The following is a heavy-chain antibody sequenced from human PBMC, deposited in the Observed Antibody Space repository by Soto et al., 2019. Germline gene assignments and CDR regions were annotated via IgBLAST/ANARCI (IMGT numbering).Heavy chain of an antibody. V-gene: IGHV4-30-2*01. CDR3: ARVPSP. CDR1: GGSISSGGYS. J-gene: IGHJ5*02. Sequence: TSETLSLTCAVSGGSISSGGYSWSWFRQPPGKGLEWIGYIYHSGSTYYNPSLKSRVTISVDRSKNHFSLKLSSVTAADTAVYYCARVPSPWGQGTLVTVSS. CDR2: IYHSGST.